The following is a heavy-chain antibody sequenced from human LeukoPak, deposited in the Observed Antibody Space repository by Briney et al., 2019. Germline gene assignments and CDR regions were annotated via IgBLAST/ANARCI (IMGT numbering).Heavy chain of an antibody. CDR2: INAGNGNT. D-gene: IGHD5-24*01. V-gene: IGHV1-3*01. CDR3: ARDADRDGYNYFDY. J-gene: IGHJ4*02. Sequence: GASVKVSCKASGYTFTSYAMHWVRQAPGQRPEWMGWINAGNGNTKYSQKFQGRVTITRDTSASTAYMELSSLRSEDTAVYYCARDADRDGYNYFDYWGQGTLVTVSS. CDR1: GYTFTSYA.